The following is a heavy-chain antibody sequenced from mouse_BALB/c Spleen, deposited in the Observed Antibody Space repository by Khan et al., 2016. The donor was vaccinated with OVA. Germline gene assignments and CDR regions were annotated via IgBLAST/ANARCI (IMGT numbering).Heavy chain of an antibody. V-gene: IGHV5-6-4*01. D-gene: IGHD1-1*01. Sequence: EVELVESGGDLVRPGGSLKLSCAASGFSFSTYSMSWVRQTPEKRLEWVATISSGGSFTYYPDSAKGRFTISRDNAKNSLYLQMSSLKSEDTAMYYCTRHRGYYGSSPYFDYWGQGTTLTVSS. CDR2: ISSGGSFT. J-gene: IGHJ2*01. CDR3: TRHRGYYGSSPYFDY. CDR1: GFSFSTYS.